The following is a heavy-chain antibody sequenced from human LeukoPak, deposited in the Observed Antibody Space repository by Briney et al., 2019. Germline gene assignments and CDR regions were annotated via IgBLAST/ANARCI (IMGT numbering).Heavy chain of an antibody. CDR3: ARERNPILVGGDYGMDV. V-gene: IGHV1-46*01. Sequence: ASVKVSCKASGYTFTSSYMHWVRQAPGQGLEWMGIINPSGGSTSYAQKFQGRVTMTRDTSTSTVYMELSSLRSEDTAVYYCARERNPILVGGDYGMDVWGQGTTVTVSS. D-gene: IGHD1-26*01. CDR1: GYTFTSSY. J-gene: IGHJ6*02. CDR2: INPSGGST.